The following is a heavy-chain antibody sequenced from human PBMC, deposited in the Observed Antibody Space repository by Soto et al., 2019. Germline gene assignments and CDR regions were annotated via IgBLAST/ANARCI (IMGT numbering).Heavy chain of an antibody. Sequence: GGSLRLSCAASGFTFSSYGMHWVRQAPGKGLEWVAVIWYDGSNKYYADSVKGRFTISRDNSKNTLYLQMNSLRAEDTAVYYCARTSLEASPGYCSGGSCSAFDIWGQGTMVTVSS. CDR3: ARTSLEASPGYCSGGSCSAFDI. CDR2: IWYDGSNK. CDR1: GFTFSSYG. V-gene: IGHV3-33*01. D-gene: IGHD2-15*01. J-gene: IGHJ3*02.